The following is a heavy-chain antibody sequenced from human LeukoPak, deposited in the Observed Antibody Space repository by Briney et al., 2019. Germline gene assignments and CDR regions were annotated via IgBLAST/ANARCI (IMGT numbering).Heavy chain of an antibody. V-gene: IGHV4-59*01. CDR1: GGSISSYY. J-gene: IGHJ3*02. Sequence: SETLSLTCTVSGGSISSYYWSWIRQPPGKGLEWIGYIYYSGSTNYNPSLKSRVTISVDTSKNQFSLKLSSVTAADTAVYYCARLEGSYYLDDAFDIWGQGTMVTVSS. D-gene: IGHD1-26*01. CDR2: IYYSGST. CDR3: ARLEGSYYLDDAFDI.